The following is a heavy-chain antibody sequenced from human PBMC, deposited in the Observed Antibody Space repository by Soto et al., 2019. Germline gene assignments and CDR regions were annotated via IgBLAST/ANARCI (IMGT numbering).Heavy chain of an antibody. CDR1: GFTFSTYA. V-gene: IGHV3-30-3*01. CDR3: ARVPYYGILTQPLNAYFSYYGMDV. D-gene: IGHD3-9*01. J-gene: IGHJ6*02. CDR2: LSYDGDNK. Sequence: GGSLRLSCAASGFTFSTYAMHWVRQAPGKGLEWVAVLSYDGDNKYYADSVKGRFTISRDNSKNTLYLQMNSLRAEDTAVYYCARVPYYGILTQPLNAYFSYYGMDVWGQGTTVTVSS.